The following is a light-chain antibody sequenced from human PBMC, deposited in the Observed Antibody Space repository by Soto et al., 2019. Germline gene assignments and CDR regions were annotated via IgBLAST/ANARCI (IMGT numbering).Light chain of an antibody. Sequence: PMNQSPSSLSASVGDRDTINCRASQSISSYLNWHQQKPGKAPKLLIYDASNLETGVPSRFSGSGSGTDFTFTISSLQPEDIATYYCQQYDNLPLTFGGGTIVDVK. J-gene: IGKJ4*01. CDR1: QSISSY. CDR3: QQYDNLPLT. V-gene: IGKV1-33*01. CDR2: DAS.